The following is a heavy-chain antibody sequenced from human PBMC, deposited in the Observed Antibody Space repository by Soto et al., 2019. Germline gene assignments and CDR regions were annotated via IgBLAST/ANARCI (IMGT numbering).Heavy chain of an antibody. CDR3: AGAEGSSRGGSCSYSY. CDR1: GRTFSNYA. J-gene: IGHJ4*02. Sequence: SVKVSRKSSGRTFSNYAISSARQAPGQGLEWMGGMIPIFGAANCAQTLQGRVTMTAGNSTRRAYMELRSVRSEDTAVDYCAGAEGSSRGGSCSYSYWGRGPLVTVSS. D-gene: IGHD2-15*01. V-gene: IGHV1-69*06. CDR2: MIPIFGAA.